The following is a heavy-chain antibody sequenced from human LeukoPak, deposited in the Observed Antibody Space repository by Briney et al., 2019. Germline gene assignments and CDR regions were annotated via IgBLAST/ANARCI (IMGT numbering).Heavy chain of an antibody. CDR2: INHSGST. J-gene: IGHJ4*02. Sequence: SETLSLTCAVYGGSFSGYYWSWIRQPPGKGLEWIGEINHSGSTNYNPSLKSRVTISVDTSKNQFSLKLSSVTAADTAVYYCARLHYDFWSGYYDWGQGTLVTVSS. CDR3: ARLHYDFWSGYYD. D-gene: IGHD3-3*01. V-gene: IGHV4-34*01. CDR1: GGSFSGYY.